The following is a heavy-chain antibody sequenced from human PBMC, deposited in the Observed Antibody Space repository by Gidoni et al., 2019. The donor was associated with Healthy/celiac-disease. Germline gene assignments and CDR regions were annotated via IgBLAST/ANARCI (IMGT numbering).Heavy chain of an antibody. CDR2: INHSGST. D-gene: IGHD3-22*01. Sequence: GGGREWIGEINHSGSTNYNPSLKSRVTISVDTSKNQFSLKLSSVTAADTAVYYCARPARSGYYYRSLYYFDYWGQGTLVTVSS. V-gene: IGHV4-34*01. J-gene: IGHJ4*02. CDR3: ARPARSGYYYRSLYYFDY.